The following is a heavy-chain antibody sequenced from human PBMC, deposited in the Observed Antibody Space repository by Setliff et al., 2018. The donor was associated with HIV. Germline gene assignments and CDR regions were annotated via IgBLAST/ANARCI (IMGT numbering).Heavy chain of an antibody. V-gene: IGHV4-38-2*01. Sequence: KASETLSLTCAVSGYSISSGYYWGWIRQPPGKGLEWIGSIFHSASTTYNPSLKSRVTISIDTSKNQFSLKLTSVTAADTAVYYCARRGAYGYDYFDYWG. CDR1: GYSISSGYY. CDR3: ARRGAYGYDYFDY. CDR2: IFHSAST. J-gene: IGHJ4*01. D-gene: IGHD5-12*01.